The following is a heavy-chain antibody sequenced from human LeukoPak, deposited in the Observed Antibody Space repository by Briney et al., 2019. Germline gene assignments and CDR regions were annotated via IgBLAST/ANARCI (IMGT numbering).Heavy chain of an antibody. CDR1: GGSIYNYY. CDR3: ARESKTYDGSGYYHDS. CDR2: IYTSGST. D-gene: IGHD3-22*01. Sequence: SETLSLTCTVSGGSIYNYYWSWIRQPAGKGLEWIGRIYTSGSTDYSPSLKSRVTMSLDTSKNQFSLNLYSVTAADTAVYFCARESKTYDGSGYYHDSWGQGTLVTESS. J-gene: IGHJ4*02. V-gene: IGHV4-4*07.